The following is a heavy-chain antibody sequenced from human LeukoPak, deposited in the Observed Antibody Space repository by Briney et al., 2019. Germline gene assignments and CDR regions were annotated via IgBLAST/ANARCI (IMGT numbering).Heavy chain of an antibody. CDR1: GFSLSTSGVG. CDR2: IYWNDDK. J-gene: IGHJ3*02. Sequence: SGPTLVNPTQTLTLTCTFSGFSLSTSGVGVGWIRQPPGKALEWLALIYWNDDKRYSPSLKSRLTITNDTSKNQVVLTMTNMDPVDTATYYCAHGQYDVWSGYYDAFDIWGQGTMVTVSS. D-gene: IGHD3-3*01. V-gene: IGHV2-5*01. CDR3: AHGQYDVWSGYYDAFDI.